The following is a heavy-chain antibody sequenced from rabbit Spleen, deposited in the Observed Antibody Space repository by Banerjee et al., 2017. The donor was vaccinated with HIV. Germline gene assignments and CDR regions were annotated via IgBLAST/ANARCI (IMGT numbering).Heavy chain of an antibody. J-gene: IGHJ6*01. D-gene: IGHD1-1*01. CDR2: IVSSSGST. CDR1: GVSFSSNHY. CDR3: VRGASGSGYYSL. Sequence: QSLEESGGDLVKPGASLTLTCTASGVSFSSNHYMCWVRQAPGKGLELIACIVSSSGSTYYASWVNGRFTISRSTSLNTVTLQMTSLTAADTATYFCVRGASGSGYYSLWGQGTLVTVS. V-gene: IGHV1S43*01.